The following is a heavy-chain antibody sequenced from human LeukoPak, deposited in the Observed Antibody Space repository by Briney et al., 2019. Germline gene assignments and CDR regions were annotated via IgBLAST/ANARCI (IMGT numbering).Heavy chain of an antibody. D-gene: IGHD6-19*01. J-gene: IGHJ5*02. CDR1: GGSISSGGYY. CDR2: IYYSGST. CDR3: ARRGVAVTGNAAAES. V-gene: IGHV4-31*03. Sequence: KPSETLSLTCTVSGGSISSGGYYWSWIRQHPGKGLEWIGYIYYSGSTFYNPSLKSRVAISVDSSKRQFSLNLTSVTAADTAVYYCARRGVAVTGNAAAESWGQGTLVTVSS.